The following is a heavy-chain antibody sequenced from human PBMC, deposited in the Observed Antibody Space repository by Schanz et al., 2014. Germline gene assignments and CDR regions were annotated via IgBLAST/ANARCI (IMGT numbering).Heavy chain of an antibody. CDR2: IKHDGSVK. CDR1: GFTFTNYA. Sequence: EVQLLESGGGLVQPGGSLRLSCAASGFTFTNYAMSWVRQAPGKGPEWVANIKHDGSVKDYVDSVEGRFTISRDNAKNSLFLHMNSLRAEDTAVYYCLAPDYGMDVWGQGTTVTVSS. CDR3: LAPDYGMDV. V-gene: IGHV3-7*02. J-gene: IGHJ6*02.